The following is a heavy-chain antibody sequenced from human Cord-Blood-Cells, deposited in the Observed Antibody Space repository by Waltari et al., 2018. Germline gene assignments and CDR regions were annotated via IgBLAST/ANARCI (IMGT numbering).Heavy chain of an antibody. Sequence: QVQLQESGPGLVKPSETLSLTCTVSGGPISSYYWSCNRPPAGKGREWIGPLYTSGSTNYNPSLKSRVTMSVDTSKNQFSLKLSSVTAADTAVYYCARVYYSSSWYYFDYWGQGTLVTVSS. D-gene: IGHD6-13*01. CDR2: LYTSGST. CDR3: ARVYYSSSWYYFDY. CDR1: GGPISSYY. J-gene: IGHJ4*02. V-gene: IGHV4-4*07.